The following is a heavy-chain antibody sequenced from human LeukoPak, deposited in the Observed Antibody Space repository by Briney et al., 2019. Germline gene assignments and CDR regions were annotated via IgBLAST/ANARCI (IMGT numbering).Heavy chain of an antibody. CDR2: ISSSSSTI. Sequence: GGSLRLSCAASGFTFSSYSMNWVRQAPGKGLEWVSYISSSSSTIYYADPVKGRFTISRDNAKNSLYLQMNSLRAEDTAVYYCASGGYQLLFPWYFDLWGRGTLVTVSS. CDR1: GFTFSSYS. J-gene: IGHJ2*01. CDR3: ASGGYQLLFPWYFDL. D-gene: IGHD2-2*01. V-gene: IGHV3-48*01.